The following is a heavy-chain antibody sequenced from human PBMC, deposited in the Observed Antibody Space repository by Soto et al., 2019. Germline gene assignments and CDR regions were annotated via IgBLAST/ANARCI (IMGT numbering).Heavy chain of an antibody. CDR3: ARDPLRYCRGGNRNGLFDP. D-gene: IGHD2-15*01. J-gene: IGHJ5*02. CDR1: GFTFSNYA. CDR2: ISGSGGST. V-gene: IGHV3-23*01. Sequence: LRLSCAASGFTFSNYAMSWVRQPPGKGLQWVSAISGSGGSTYYADSVKGRFTISRDNSKDTLYLQMNSLRAEDTAVYYCARDPLRYCRGGNRNGLFDPWGQGTLVTVSS.